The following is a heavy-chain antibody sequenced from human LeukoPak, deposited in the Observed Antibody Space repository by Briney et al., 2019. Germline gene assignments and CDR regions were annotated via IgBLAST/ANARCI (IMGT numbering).Heavy chain of an antibody. D-gene: IGHD3-16*02. CDR3: ARGRSYDYVWGSYRSLFDY. Sequence: SETLSLTCAVYGGSFSGYYWSWIRQPPGKGLEWIGEINHSGSTNYNPSLKSRVTISVDTSKNQFSLKLSSVTAADTAVYYCARGRSYDYVWGSYRSLFDYWGQGTLVTVSS. CDR1: GGSFSGYY. V-gene: IGHV4-34*01. J-gene: IGHJ4*02. CDR2: INHSGST.